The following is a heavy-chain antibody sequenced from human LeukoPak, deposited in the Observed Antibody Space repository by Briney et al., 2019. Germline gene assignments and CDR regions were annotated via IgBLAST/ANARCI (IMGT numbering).Heavy chain of an antibody. CDR1: FYSISSSYY. D-gene: IGHD3-3*01. J-gene: IGHJ4*02. V-gene: IGHV4-38-2*01. CDR3: ARHSETILGSVDY. Sequence: PSESLCLTRAFCFYSISSSYYWGWIRQPPGKGLEGMGCIYQSGSTNYSPAPRRRVTISIYTSKNQLSLKLSSATAADTAVYYCARHSETILGSVDYWGQGTLVTVSS. CDR2: IYQSGST.